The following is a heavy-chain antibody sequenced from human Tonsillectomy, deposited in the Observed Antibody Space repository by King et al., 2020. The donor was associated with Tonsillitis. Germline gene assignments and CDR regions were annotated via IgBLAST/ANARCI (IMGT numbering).Heavy chain of an antibody. CDR1: GGSVSSGSYY. Sequence: QLQESGPGLVKPSETLSLTCTVSGGSVSSGSYYWSWIRQPPGKGLEWIGYIYYSGSTNYNPSLKSRVTISVDTSKNQLSLKLSSVTAADTAVYYCAREVKGSFDPWGQGTLVTVSS. CDR3: AREVKGSFDP. CDR2: IYYSGST. J-gene: IGHJ5*02. D-gene: IGHD3-10*01. V-gene: IGHV4-61*01.